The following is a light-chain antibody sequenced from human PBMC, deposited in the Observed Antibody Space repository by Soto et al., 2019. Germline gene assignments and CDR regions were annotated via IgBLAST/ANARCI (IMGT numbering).Light chain of an antibody. CDR3: QQYNGYSSWT. CDR2: DAS. V-gene: IGKV1-5*01. J-gene: IGKJ1*01. Sequence: MSQSLSTLSASIRDRVNISCGASQSINRWLAWYQKKPGKAPKVLVWDASTLQRGVPSRFSGSGFGTEFTLTISSLQPDDFATYYCQQYNGYSSWTFGQRSIVDIK. CDR1: QSINRW.